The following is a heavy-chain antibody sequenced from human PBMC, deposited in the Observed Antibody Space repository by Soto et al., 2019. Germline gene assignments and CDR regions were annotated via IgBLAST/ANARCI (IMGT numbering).Heavy chain of an antibody. CDR1: GFTFSSYW. D-gene: IGHD3-3*01. J-gene: IGHJ4*02. CDR2: IKQDGSET. CDR3: ARGVRFQGRVYYFDY. Sequence: LRLSCAASGFTFSSYWMSWVRQAPGKGLEWVANIKQDGSETYYVDSVRGRFTISRDNARNLLYLQMNSLRAEDTAVYYCARGVRFQGRVYYFDYWGQGTLVTVSS. V-gene: IGHV3-7*01.